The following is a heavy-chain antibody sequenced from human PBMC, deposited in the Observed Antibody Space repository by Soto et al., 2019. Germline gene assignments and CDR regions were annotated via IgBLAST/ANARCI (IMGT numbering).Heavy chain of an antibody. Sequence: QVQLQESGPGLVKPSETLSLTCTVSGGSISSYYWSWIRQPPGKGLEWIGYIYYSGNTNYNPSLKSRVTISVDTTKSQCALKLSSVTAADTAVYYCASGDYGDYVGGYFDYWGQGTLVTVSS. D-gene: IGHD4-17*01. V-gene: IGHV4-59*01. CDR1: GGSISSYY. J-gene: IGHJ4*02. CDR2: IYYSGNT. CDR3: ASGDYGDYVGGYFDY.